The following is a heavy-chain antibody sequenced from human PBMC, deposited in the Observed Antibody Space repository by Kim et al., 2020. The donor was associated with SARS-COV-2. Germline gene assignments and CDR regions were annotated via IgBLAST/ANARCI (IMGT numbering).Heavy chain of an antibody. Sequence: SVKVSCKASGGTFSSYAISWVRQAPGQGLEWMGGIIPIFGTANYAQKFQGRVTITADESTSTAYMELSSLRSEDTAVYYCARDDCSSTSCYGFYAFDIWGQGTMVTVSS. V-gene: IGHV1-69*13. D-gene: IGHD2-2*01. CDR2: IIPIFGTA. CDR1: GGTFSSYA. J-gene: IGHJ3*02. CDR3: ARDDCSSTSCYGFYAFDI.